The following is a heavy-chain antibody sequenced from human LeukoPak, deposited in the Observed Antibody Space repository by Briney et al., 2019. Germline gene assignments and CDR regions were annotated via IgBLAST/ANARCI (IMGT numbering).Heavy chain of an antibody. V-gene: IGHV3-30*02. CDR2: TRFDESQK. Sequence: GGSLRLSCAASGFTFSSYGMHWVRQAPGKGLEWVAFTRFDESQKYYEDSVKGRFTISRDNSNNTLYLQMNSLRPEDTAVYYCARADYYTSGTYRYYFGYWGQGTLVTVSS. CDR1: GFTFSSYG. J-gene: IGHJ4*02. D-gene: IGHD3-10*01. CDR3: ARADYYTSGTYRYYFGY.